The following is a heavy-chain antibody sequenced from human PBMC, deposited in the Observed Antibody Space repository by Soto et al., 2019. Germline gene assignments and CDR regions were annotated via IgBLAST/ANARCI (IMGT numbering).Heavy chain of an antibody. CDR2: ISGGGGST. D-gene: IGHD1-26*01. CDR1: GFTFSTYA. CDR3: AKVSLGALTFTDYYYYGLDV. J-gene: IGHJ6*02. V-gene: IGHV3-23*01. Sequence: GGSLRLSCAASGFTFSTYAMNWVRQAPGKGLEWVSAISGGGGSTYYADSVKGRVTISRDNSKNTLHLQMNSLRAEDTAVYYCAKVSLGALTFTDYYYYGLDVWGQGTTVTVSS.